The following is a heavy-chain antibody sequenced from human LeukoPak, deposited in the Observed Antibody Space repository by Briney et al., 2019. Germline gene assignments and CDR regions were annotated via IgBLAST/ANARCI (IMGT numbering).Heavy chain of an antibody. Sequence: SETLSLTCTVSGGSISSYYWSWIRQPPGKGLEWIGYIYYSGNTNYNPSLKSRVTISVDTSKNLFSLKLSSVTAADTAVYYCARLTHLGWYFDLWGRGTLVTVSS. CDR1: GGSISSYY. V-gene: IGHV4-59*08. D-gene: IGHD3-16*01. J-gene: IGHJ2*01. CDR2: IYYSGNT. CDR3: ARLTHLGWYFDL.